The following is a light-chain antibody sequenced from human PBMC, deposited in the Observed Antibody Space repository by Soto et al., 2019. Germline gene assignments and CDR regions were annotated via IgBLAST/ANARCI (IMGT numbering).Light chain of an antibody. V-gene: IGKV3-20*01. Sequence: PGQGAPLSCSASQSVSSSYIAWYQQRPGQTPSLLIYGASTRATGIPDRFSGSGSGTHFTLTISRLEPGDFAVYYCQHFGGTTFTFGQGTRLEI. CDR2: GAS. J-gene: IGKJ5*01. CDR3: QHFGGTTFT. CDR1: QSVSSSY.